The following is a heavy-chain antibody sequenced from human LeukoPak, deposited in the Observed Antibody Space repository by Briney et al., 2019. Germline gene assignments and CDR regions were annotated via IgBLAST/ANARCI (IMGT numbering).Heavy chain of an antibody. CDR3: TTLTTVVTAYYFDY. J-gene: IGHJ4*02. CDR2: IYYSGST. Sequence: SETLSLTCTVSGSSISSSSYYWGWIRQPPGKGLEWIGSIYYSGSTYYNPSLKSRVTISVDTSKNQFSLKLSSVTAADTAVYYCTTLTTVVTAYYFDYWGQGTLVTVSS. CDR1: GSSISSSSYY. D-gene: IGHD4-23*01. V-gene: IGHV4-39*01.